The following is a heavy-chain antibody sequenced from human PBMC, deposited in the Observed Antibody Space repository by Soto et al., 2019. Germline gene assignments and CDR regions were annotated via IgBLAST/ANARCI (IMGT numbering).Heavy chain of an antibody. CDR3: ARPNRYSSSWYGHNNWFDP. CDR1: GGTFSSYA. Sequence: SVKVSCKASGGTFSSYAISWVRQAPGQGLEWMGGIIPIFGTANYAQKFQGRVTITADESTSTAYMELSSLRSEDTAVYYCARPNRYSSSWYGHNNWFDPWGQGTLVTVSS. J-gene: IGHJ5*02. D-gene: IGHD6-13*01. V-gene: IGHV1-69*13. CDR2: IIPIFGTA.